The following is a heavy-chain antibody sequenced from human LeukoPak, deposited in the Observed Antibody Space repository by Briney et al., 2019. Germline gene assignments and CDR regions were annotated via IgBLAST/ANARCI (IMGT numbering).Heavy chain of an antibody. Sequence: PSETLSLTCTVSGGSISSYFWSWIRQPPGKGLEWIGYIYYSGSTNYNPSLKSRVTISVDTSMHQFSLKLTSVTAADTAVYYCARHGGGSGSGTYYNFDCWGQGTLVTVSS. CDR1: GGSISSYF. CDR3: ARHGGGSGSGTYYNFDC. J-gene: IGHJ4*02. CDR2: IYYSGST. V-gene: IGHV4-59*08. D-gene: IGHD3-10*01.